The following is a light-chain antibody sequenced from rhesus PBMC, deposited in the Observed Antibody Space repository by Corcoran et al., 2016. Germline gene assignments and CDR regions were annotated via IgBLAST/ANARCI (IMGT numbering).Light chain of an antibody. V-gene: IGKV1-18*01. CDR2: AAA. CDR1: QGISNW. CDR3: QQYSSSPYS. J-gene: IGKJ2*01. Sequence: DIQMTQSPSSLSATVGDRVTITCQASQGISNWLAWYQQKPGKAPKLLIYAAASLQSGVPSRFSGSGSGTEFTLTINSLQPEDIATYYCQQYSSSPYSFGQGTKVEIK.